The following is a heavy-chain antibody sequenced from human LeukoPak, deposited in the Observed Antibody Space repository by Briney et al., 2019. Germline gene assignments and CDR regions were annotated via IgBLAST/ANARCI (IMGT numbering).Heavy chain of an antibody. CDR1: GGTFSSYT. V-gene: IGHV1-69*04. J-gene: IGHJ5*02. Sequence: SVTVSCKASGGTFSSYTISWVRQAPGQGLEWMGRIIPILGIANYAQKFQGRVTITADKSTSTAYMELSSLRSEDTAVYYCARDLSIAARNWFDPWGQGTLVTVSS. D-gene: IGHD6-6*01. CDR3: ARDLSIAARNWFDP. CDR2: IIPILGIA.